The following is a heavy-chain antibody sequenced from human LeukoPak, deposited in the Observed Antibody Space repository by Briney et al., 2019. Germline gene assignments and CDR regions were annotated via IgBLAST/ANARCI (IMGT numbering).Heavy chain of an antibody. D-gene: IGHD3-10*01. J-gene: IGHJ4*02. CDR3: ATTSILTMVRGVFDY. CDR1: GCSISSYY. V-gene: IGHV4-59*01. Sequence: SETLSLTCTVSGCSISSYYWSWIRQPPGKGLEWIGYIYYSGSTNYNPSLKSRVTISVDTSKNQFSLKLSSVTAADTAVYYCATTSILTMVRGVFDYWGQGTLVTVSS. CDR2: IYYSGST.